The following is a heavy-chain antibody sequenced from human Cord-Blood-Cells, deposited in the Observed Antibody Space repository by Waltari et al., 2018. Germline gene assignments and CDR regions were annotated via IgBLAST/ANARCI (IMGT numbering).Heavy chain of an antibody. Sequence: QVQLQESGPGLVKPSEILSLACAVSGYSISSGYYWGWIRQPPRKGLEWIGSIYHRGSTYYNPSLKSRVTISVDTSKNQFSLKLSSVTAADTAVYYCARGEYYYDSSGYSRYYFDYWGQGTLVTVSS. V-gene: IGHV4-38-2*01. CDR1: GYSISSGYY. J-gene: IGHJ4*02. CDR3: ARGEYYYDSSGYSRYYFDY. D-gene: IGHD3-22*01. CDR2: IYHRGST.